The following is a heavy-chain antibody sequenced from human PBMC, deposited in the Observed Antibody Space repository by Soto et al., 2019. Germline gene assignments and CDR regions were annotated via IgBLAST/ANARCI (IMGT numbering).Heavy chain of an antibody. CDR1: GFTFSSYW. V-gene: IGHV3-7*01. J-gene: IGHJ4*02. CDR2: IKQDGSEK. D-gene: IGHD1-26*01. CDR3: AGNGGSSGY. Sequence: EVQLVESGGGLVQPGGSLRLSCAASGFTFSSYWMSWVRQAPGKGLEWVANIKQDGSEKYYVDSVKGRFTISRDNAKNPLYRQMNSLRAEDTAVYFCAGNGGSSGYWGQGTLVTVSS.